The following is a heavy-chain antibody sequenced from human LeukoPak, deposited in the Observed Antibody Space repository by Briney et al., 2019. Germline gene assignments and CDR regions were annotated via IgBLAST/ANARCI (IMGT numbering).Heavy chain of an antibody. CDR3: ARSVARGQFDP. Sequence: ASVKVSCKASGYTFTSYDINWVRQATGQGLEWMGWMNPNSGNTGYAQKFQGRVTITRNTSISTAYMELSRLRSEDTAVYYCARSVARGQFDPWGQGTLVTVSS. D-gene: IGHD2-21*01. V-gene: IGHV1-8*03. CDR1: GYTFTSYD. CDR2: MNPNSGNT. J-gene: IGHJ5*02.